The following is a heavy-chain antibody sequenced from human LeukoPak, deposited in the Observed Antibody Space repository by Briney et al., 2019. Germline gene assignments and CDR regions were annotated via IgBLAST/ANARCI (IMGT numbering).Heavy chain of an antibody. D-gene: IGHD2/OR15-2a*01. CDR1: GFIVSNNY. V-gene: IGHV3-53*04. J-gene: IGHJ4*02. CDR3: ARGPEYSYGHFDY. Sequence: GGSLRLSCAASGFIVSNNYMSWVRQAPGKGLEWVSTIYSGGSTHYADSVKGRFNISRHSSKNTLFLQMDSLRDEDTAMYYCARGPEYSYGHFDYWGQGTLVTVSS. CDR2: IYSGGST.